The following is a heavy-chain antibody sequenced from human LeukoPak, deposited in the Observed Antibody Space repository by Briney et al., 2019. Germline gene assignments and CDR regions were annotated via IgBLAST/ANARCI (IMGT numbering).Heavy chain of an antibody. V-gene: IGHV3-15*01. CDR2: IKSKTDGGTT. Sequence: NTGGPLRLSRAASGFTFSNAWMSWVRQAPGKGLEWVGRIKSKTDGGTTDYAAPVKGRFTISRDDSKNTLYLQMNSLKTEDTAVYYCTTDLKVRWELPYFDYWGQGTLVTVSS. CDR1: GFTFSNAW. D-gene: IGHD1-26*01. J-gene: IGHJ4*02. CDR3: TTDLKVRWELPYFDY.